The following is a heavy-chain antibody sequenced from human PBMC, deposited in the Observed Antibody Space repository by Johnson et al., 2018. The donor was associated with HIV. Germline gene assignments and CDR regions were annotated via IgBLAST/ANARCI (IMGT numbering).Heavy chain of an antibody. D-gene: IGHD3-22*01. V-gene: IGHV3-20*04. J-gene: IGHJ3*02. CDR2: INWNGGST. Sequence: MLLVESGGGVVRPGGSLRLSCAASGFTFDDYGMSWVRQGPGKGLEWVSGINWNGGSTGYADSLKGRFTISRDNAKNSLYLQMNSLRAEDTALYYCARVRCYVSICKAFDIWGRGRMVTVSS. CDR1: GFTFDDYG. CDR3: ARVRCYVSICKAFDI.